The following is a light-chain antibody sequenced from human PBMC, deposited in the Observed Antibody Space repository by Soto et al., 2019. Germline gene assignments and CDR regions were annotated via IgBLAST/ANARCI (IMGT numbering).Light chain of an antibody. CDR2: SDT. CDR1: NSNIGSNT. Sequence: QSVLTQPPSASGTPGQRVTISCFGSNSNIGSNTVNWYQQVSGSAPKLLIYSDTQRPSGVPDRLSGSRSGTSASLAISGLQTEDEDDYFCAAWDDSLKGPVFGGGTKLTVL. V-gene: IGLV1-44*01. CDR3: AAWDDSLKGPV. J-gene: IGLJ3*02.